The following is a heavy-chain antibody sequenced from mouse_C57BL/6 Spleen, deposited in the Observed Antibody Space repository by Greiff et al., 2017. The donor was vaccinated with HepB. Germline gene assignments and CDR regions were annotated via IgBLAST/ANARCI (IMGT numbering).Heavy chain of an antibody. CDR1: GYTFTSYG. Sequence: VQLQQSGAELARPGASVKLSCKASGYTFTSYGISWVKQRTGQGLEWIGEIYPRSGNTCYNEKFKGKATLTADKSSSTAYMELRSLTSEDSAVYFCARGTQGYYFDYWGQGTTLTVSS. D-gene: IGHD2-14*01. J-gene: IGHJ2*01. V-gene: IGHV1-81*01. CDR2: IYPRSGNT. CDR3: ARGTQGYYFDY.